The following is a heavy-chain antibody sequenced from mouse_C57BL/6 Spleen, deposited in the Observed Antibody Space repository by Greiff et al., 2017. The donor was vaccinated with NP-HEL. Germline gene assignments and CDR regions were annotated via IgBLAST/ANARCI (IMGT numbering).Heavy chain of an antibody. CDR1: GYTFTSYW. V-gene: IGHV1-64*01. J-gene: IGHJ3*01. CDR2: IHPNSGST. D-gene: IGHD2-10*02. CDR3: ARGGYGNYNVTWFAY. Sequence: VQLQQPGAELVKPGASVKLSCKASGYTFTSYWMHWVKQRPGQGLEWIGMIHPNSGSTNYNEKFKSKATLTVDKSSSTAYMQLSSLTSEDSAVYYCARGGYGNYNVTWFAYWGQGTLVTVSA.